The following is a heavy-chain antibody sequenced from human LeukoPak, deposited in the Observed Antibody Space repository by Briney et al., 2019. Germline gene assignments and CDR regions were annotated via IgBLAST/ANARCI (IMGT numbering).Heavy chain of an antibody. CDR1: GFTFSRHG. D-gene: IGHD2-15*01. J-gene: IGHJ3*01. CDR3: ARDKGYAIDL. Sequence: GGSLRLSCSASGFTFSRHGMHWVRQAPGKGLEWVAVVWYDAINQYYEDSVKGRFTVSRDNSKNTMYLKMNSLRAEDTAVYYCARDKGYAIDLWGQGTMVTVSS. V-gene: IGHV3-33*01. CDR2: VWYDAINQ.